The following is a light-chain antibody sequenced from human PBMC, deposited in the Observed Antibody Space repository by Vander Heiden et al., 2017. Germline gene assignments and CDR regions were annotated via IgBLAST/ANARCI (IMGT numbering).Light chain of an antibody. J-gene: IGLJ7*01. Sequence: SYVMTQPPSVAVPPGQTARIPCGGNHIGSKSVHWYQQRPGRAPMVVVNHDSDRPSGIPARFSGSNSGNTATLTISRVEAADEADYYCQVWDTTTDQGVFGGGTQLTVL. V-gene: IGLV3-21*02. CDR2: HDS. CDR3: QVWDTTTDQGV. CDR1: HIGSKS.